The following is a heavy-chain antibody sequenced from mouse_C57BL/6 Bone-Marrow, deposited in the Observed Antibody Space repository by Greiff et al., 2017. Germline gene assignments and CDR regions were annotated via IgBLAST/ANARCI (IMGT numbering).Heavy chain of an antibody. CDR2: INPNNGGT. V-gene: IGHV1-26*01. Sequence: EVQLQQSGPELVKPGASVKISCKASGYTFTDYYMNWVKQSNGKSLEWIGDINPNNGGTSYNQKFKGKATLTADKSSSPAYVELRSLTSEDSAVYYCARSPYYYGSSYWYCDVWGTGTTVTVSA. CDR1: GYTFTDYY. D-gene: IGHD1-1*01. CDR3: ARSPYYYGSSYWYCDV. J-gene: IGHJ1*03.